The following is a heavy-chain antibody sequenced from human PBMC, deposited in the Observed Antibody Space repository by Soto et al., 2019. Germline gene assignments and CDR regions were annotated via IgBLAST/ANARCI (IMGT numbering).Heavy chain of an antibody. J-gene: IGHJ4*02. D-gene: IGHD1-26*01. CDR2: INHSGST. V-gene: IGHV4-34*01. CDR3: ARAGVVGATWDY. CDR1: GGSFSGYY. Sequence: QVQLQQWGAGLLKPSETLSLTCAVYGGSFSGYYWSWIRQPPGKGLEWIGEINHSGSTNYNPSLTSRVTISVDTSKNQFSLKLSSVTAADTAVYYCARAGVVGATWDYWGQGTLVTVSS.